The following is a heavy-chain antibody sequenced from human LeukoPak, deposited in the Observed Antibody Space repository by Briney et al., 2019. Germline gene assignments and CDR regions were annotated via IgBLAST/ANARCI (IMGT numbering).Heavy chain of an antibody. CDR3: AREVYSYGLLLDY. J-gene: IGHJ4*02. CDR1: GSSISSGGYY. Sequence: SETLSLTCTVSGSSISSGGYYWSWIRQHPGKGLEWIGYIYYSGSTYYNPSLKSRVTISVDTSKNQFSLKLSSVTAADTAVYYCAREVYSYGLLLDYWGQGTLVTVSS. CDR2: IYYSGST. D-gene: IGHD5-18*01. V-gene: IGHV4-31*03.